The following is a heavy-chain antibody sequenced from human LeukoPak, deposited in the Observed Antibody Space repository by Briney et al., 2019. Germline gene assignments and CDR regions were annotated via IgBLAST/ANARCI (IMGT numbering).Heavy chain of an antibody. CDR3: ARVSIAVAGDY. CDR1: GGSFSGYY. J-gene: IGHJ4*02. CDR2: INHSGST. D-gene: IGHD6-19*01. Sequence: SETLSLTCAVYGGSFSGYYWSWIHQPPGKGLEWIGEINHSGSTNYNPSLKSRVTISVDTSKNQFSLKLSSVTAADTAVYYCARVSIAVAGDYWGQGTLVTVSS. V-gene: IGHV4-34*01.